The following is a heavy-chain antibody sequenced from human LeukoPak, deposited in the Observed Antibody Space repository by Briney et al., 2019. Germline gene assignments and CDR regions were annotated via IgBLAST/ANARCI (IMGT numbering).Heavy chain of an antibody. J-gene: IGHJ4*02. D-gene: IGHD1-26*01. Sequence: PSETLSLTCTVSGGSISSYSWSWIRQPAGKGLEWIGRIYSTNYNPSLKSRVTISVDTSKNQFSLKLTSVTAADTAVYFCARHMPWELPPGAYDYWGQGSLVTVSS. CDR2: IYST. V-gene: IGHV4-4*07. CDR3: ARHMPWELPPGAYDY. CDR1: GGSISSYS.